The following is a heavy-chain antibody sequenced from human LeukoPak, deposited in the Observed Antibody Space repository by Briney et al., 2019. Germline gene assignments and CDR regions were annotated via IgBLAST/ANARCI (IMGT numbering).Heavy chain of an antibody. V-gene: IGHV3-74*01. Sequence: PGGSLRLSCAASGFTSSSYWMHWVRQAPGKGLVWVSRISSDGSSTSYADSVKGRSTISRDNAQNTLDLQMNSLRAEDTAVYYCVRRNYWGQGTLVTVSS. CDR3: VRRNY. J-gene: IGHJ4*02. CDR2: ISSDGSST. CDR1: GFTSSSYW.